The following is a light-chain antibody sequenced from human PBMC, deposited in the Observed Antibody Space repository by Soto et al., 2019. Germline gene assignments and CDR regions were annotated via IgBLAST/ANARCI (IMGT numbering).Light chain of an antibody. CDR2: DVS. Sequence: QSALTQPRSVSGSPGQSVTISCTGTSSDVGGYNYVSWYQQYSGKAPKVMIYDVSKRPSGVPDRFSGSKSGNTASLTISGLRAEDEADYYCCSYAASNTFFFGTGTTLTVL. V-gene: IGLV2-11*01. J-gene: IGLJ1*01. CDR1: SSDVGGYNY. CDR3: CSYAASNTFF.